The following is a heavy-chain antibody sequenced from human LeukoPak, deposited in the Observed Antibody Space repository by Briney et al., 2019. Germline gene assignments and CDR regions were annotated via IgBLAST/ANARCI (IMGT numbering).Heavy chain of an antibody. V-gene: IGHV4-34*01. CDR2: INDSGSV. CDR1: SGSISGYY. CDR3: ARRLVDSGASQVSDD. Sequence: PSETLSLTCAVYSGSISGYYWSWIRQPPGKGLEWIGEINDSGSVNCNPSLKNRVTLSVDTSKNQFSLRLSSVAAADTAVYYCARRLVDSGASQVSDDWGQGTLVTVSS. D-gene: IGHD2-15*01. J-gene: IGHJ4*02.